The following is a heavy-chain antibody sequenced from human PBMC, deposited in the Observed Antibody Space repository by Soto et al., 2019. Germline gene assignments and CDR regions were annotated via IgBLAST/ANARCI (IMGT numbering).Heavy chain of an antibody. Sequence: EVQPVESGGGLVQPGGSLRLSCAVSGFTFSTYWMTWVRQAPGKGLKWVANIKQDGSEKHYVDSVKGRFTISRDNAKNSLYLQMNSLRAEDTAVYFCARGGSESDYWGQGTLVTVSS. CDR3: ARGGSESDY. V-gene: IGHV3-7*01. D-gene: IGHD3-10*01. CDR1: GFTFSTYW. CDR2: IKQDGSEK. J-gene: IGHJ4*02.